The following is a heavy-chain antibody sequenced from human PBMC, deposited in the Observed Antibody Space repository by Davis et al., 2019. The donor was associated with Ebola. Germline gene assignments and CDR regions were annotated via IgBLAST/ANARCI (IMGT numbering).Heavy chain of an antibody. CDR1: GVSISRHY. CDR2: IYYTGSA. D-gene: IGHD4-11*01. CDR3: ARLKPSSNTLLDY. V-gene: IGHV4-59*08. Sequence: PSETLSLTCTVSGVSISRHYWNWIRQPPGKRLEWIGSIYYTGSAYYNSSLNSRVSISVDTSKNQLSLKLSSVTAADTAVYFCARLKPSSNTLLDYWGQGILVTVSS. J-gene: IGHJ4*02.